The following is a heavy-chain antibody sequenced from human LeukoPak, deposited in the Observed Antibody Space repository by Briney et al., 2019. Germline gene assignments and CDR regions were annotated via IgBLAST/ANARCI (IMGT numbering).Heavy chain of an antibody. CDR1: GFTFDDYA. V-gene: IGHV3-43D*03. D-gene: IGHD5-24*01. CDR2: ISWDGGST. CDR3: TRDRGWQQFDY. J-gene: IGHJ4*02. Sequence: GGSLRLSCAASGFTFDDYAMHWVRQAPGKGLEWVSLISWDGGSTYYADSVKGRFTISRDNAKNSPYLQMSSLRDDDTAVYYCTRDRGWQQFDYWGQGTLVTVSS.